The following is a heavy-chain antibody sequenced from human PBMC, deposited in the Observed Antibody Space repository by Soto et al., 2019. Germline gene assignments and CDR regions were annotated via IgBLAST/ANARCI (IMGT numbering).Heavy chain of an antibody. CDR1: GFTFSSYA. V-gene: IGHV3-23*01. CDR2: ISGSGGST. D-gene: IGHD4-17*01. Sequence: EVQLLESGGGLVQPGGSLRLSCAASGFTFSSYAMSWVRQAPGKGLEWVSAISGSGGSTYYADSVKGRFTISRDNSKNTLYLQMNSLRAEDTAVYYCAKDGAWGDYNSLGGGDYYYMDVWGKGTTVTVSS. CDR3: AKDGAWGDYNSLGGGDYYYMDV. J-gene: IGHJ6*03.